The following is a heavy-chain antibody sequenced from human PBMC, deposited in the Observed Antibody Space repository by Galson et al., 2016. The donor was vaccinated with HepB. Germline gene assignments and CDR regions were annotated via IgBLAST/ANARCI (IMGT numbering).Heavy chain of an antibody. CDR1: GFIFSSYS. Sequence: SLRLSCAASGFIFSSYSMIWVRQAPGKGLEWVSYISPSSNNIYYADSVKGRFTVSRDNAKNSLFMQMNSLRDEDTAVYYCAGFGYCSGEGCYNWGQGTLVTVSS. J-gene: IGHJ4*02. D-gene: IGHD2-15*01. V-gene: IGHV3-48*02. CDR2: ISPSSNNI. CDR3: AGFGYCSGEGCYN.